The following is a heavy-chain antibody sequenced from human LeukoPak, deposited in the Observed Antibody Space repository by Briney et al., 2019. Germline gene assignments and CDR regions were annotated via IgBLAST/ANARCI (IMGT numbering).Heavy chain of an antibody. D-gene: IGHD2-2*01. CDR2: ISGSGGST. Sequence: GGFLRLSCAASGFTFSSYAMSWVRQAPGKGLEWVSAISGSGGSTYYADSVKGRFTISRDNSKNTLYLQMNSLRAEDTAVYYCARNPILGYCSSTSCYVFDYWGQGTLVTVSS. J-gene: IGHJ4*02. V-gene: IGHV3-23*01. CDR1: GFTFSSYA. CDR3: ARNPILGYCSSTSCYVFDY.